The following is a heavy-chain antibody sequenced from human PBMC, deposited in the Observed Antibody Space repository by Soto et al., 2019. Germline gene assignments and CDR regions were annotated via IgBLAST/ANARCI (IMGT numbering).Heavy chain of an antibody. V-gene: IGHV3-53*04. J-gene: IGHJ4*02. Sequence: GGSLRLSCAASGFTVSSNYMSWVRQAPGKGLEWVSVIFSDGSTYYADSVKGRFTISRHNSKNTLYLQMNSLRAEDTAVYYCARAVGTVTPHYWGQGTLVTVSS. D-gene: IGHD4-17*01. CDR3: ARAVGTVTPHY. CDR2: IFSDGST. CDR1: GFTVSSNY.